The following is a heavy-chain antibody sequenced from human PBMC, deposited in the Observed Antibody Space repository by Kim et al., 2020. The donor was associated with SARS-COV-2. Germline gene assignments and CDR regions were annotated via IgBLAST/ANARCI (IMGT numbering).Heavy chain of an antibody. CDR3: ARVKGAARAPDY. Sequence: SETLSLTCAVYGGSFSGYYWSWIRQPPGKGLEWIGEINHSGSTNYNPSLKSRVTISVDTSKNQFSLKLSSVTAADTAVYYCARVKGAARAPDYWGQGTLVTVSS. CDR2: INHSGST. J-gene: IGHJ4*02. CDR1: GGSFSGYY. D-gene: IGHD6-6*01. V-gene: IGHV4-34*01.